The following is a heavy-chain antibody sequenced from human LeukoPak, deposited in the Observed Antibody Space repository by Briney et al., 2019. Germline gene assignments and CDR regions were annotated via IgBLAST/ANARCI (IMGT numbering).Heavy chain of an antibody. CDR3: ASIGSSYDSSGYYPVVDY. CDR1: GYSISSGYY. Sequence: SETLSLTCTVSGYSISSGYYWSWIRQPPGKGLEWIGSIYYSGSTYYNPSLKSRVTISVDTSKNQFSLKLSSVTAADTAVYYCASIGSSYDSSGYYPVVDYWGQGTLVTVSS. V-gene: IGHV4-38-2*02. D-gene: IGHD3-22*01. CDR2: IYYSGST. J-gene: IGHJ4*02.